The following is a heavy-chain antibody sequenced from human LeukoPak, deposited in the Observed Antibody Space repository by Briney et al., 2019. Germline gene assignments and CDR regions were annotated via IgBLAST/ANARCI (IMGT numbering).Heavy chain of an antibody. Sequence: SETLSLTCTVSNGSISSSSYYWGWIRQPPGKGLEWIGSIYYSGTTYYNPSLKSRVTISLDTSKNQFSLKLSSVTAADTAVYYCARDRGYDSWGQGTLVTVSS. D-gene: IGHD2-15*01. CDR3: ARDRGYDS. CDR2: IYYSGTT. CDR1: NGSISSSSYY. J-gene: IGHJ4*02. V-gene: IGHV4-39*07.